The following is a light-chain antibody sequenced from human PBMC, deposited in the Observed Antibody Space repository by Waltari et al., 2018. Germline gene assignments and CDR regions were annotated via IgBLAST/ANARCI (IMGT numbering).Light chain of an antibody. CDR2: LGS. J-gene: IGKJ2*01. CDR3: MQVLENPT. CDR1: PSLLHNNGHIY. Sequence: EIVMTQSPPSLPVPPGAPASISCRSSPSLLHNNGHIYLDWYLQKPGQSLQLLIYLGSNRAAGVPDRFSAGGSGTDFTLRISGVEADDVGLYYCMQVLENPTFGQGTRLEIK. V-gene: IGKV2-28*01.